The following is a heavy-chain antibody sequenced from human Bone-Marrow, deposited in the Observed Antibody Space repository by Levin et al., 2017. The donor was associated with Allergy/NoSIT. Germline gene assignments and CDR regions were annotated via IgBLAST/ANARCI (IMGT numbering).Heavy chain of an antibody. CDR2: IRFDGTER. CDR1: GFSFTNYW. J-gene: IGHJ4*02. D-gene: IGHD1-1*01. Sequence: SCIASGFSFTNYWMTWVRQAPGKGLEWVAYIRFDGTERSFVDSVKGRCTISRDNAKSSVHLQMDSLRVEDTAIYYCARIKAPGFFDYWGQGALVTVSS. CDR3: ARIKAPGFFDY. V-gene: IGHV3-7*01.